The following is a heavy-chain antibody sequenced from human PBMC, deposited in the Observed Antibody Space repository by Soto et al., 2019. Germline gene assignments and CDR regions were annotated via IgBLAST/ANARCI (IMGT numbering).Heavy chain of an antibody. Sequence: SETLSLTCTVSGGSISSGGYYWSWIRQHPGKGLEWIGYIYYSGSTYYNPSLKSRVTISVDTSKNQFSLKLSSVTAADTAVYYCAREKADTEFDYWGQGTLVTVSS. V-gene: IGHV4-31*03. J-gene: IGHJ4*02. CDR2: IYYSGST. CDR3: AREKADTEFDY. CDR1: GGSISSGGYY. D-gene: IGHD6-19*01.